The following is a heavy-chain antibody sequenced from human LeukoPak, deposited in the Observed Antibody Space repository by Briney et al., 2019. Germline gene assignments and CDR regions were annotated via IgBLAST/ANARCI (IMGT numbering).Heavy chain of an antibody. CDR3: AIEGIAAADYPY. CDR1: GGSFSGYY. CDR2: INHSGST. D-gene: IGHD6-13*01. J-gene: IGHJ4*02. Sequence: PSGTLSLTCAVYGGSFSGYYWSWIRQPPGKGLEWIGEINHSGSTNYNPSLKSRVTISVDTSKNQFSLKLSSVTAADTAVYYCAIEGIAAADYPYRGQGTLVTVSS. V-gene: IGHV4-34*01.